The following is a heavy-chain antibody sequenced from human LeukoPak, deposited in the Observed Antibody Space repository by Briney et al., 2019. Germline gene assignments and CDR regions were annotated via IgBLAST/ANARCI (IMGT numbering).Heavy chain of an antibody. J-gene: IGHJ6*03. CDR1: GGTFSSYA. Sequence: SVKVSCKASGGTFSSYAISWVRQAPGQGLEWMGGIIPIFGTANYAQKFQGRVTITADESTSTAYMELSSLRSEDTAVYYCARLYSSVLSYYYYMDVWGKGTTVTISS. CDR3: ARLYSSVLSYYYYMDV. V-gene: IGHV1-69*13. CDR2: IIPIFGTA. D-gene: IGHD6-25*01.